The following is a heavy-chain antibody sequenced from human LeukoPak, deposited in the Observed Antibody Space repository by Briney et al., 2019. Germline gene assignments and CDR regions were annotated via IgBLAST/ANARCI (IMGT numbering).Heavy chain of an antibody. CDR1: GFTFSSYG. D-gene: IGHD3-10*01. CDR3: AKDSIYYYGSGSYLDY. Sequence: GVSLRLSCAASGFTFSSYGMHWVRQAPGKGLEWVAFIRYDGSNKYYADSVKGRFTISRDNSKNTLYLQMNSLRAEDTAVYYCAKDSIYYYGSGSYLDYWGQGTLVTVSS. CDR2: IRYDGSNK. J-gene: IGHJ4*02. V-gene: IGHV3-30*02.